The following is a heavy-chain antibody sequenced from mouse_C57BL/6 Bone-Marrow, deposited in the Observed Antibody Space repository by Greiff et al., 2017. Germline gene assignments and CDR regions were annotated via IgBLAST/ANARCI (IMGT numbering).Heavy chain of an antibody. CDR1: GYTFTDYY. CDR3: ARSYWAY. J-gene: IGHJ3*01. Sequence: QVQLQQSGAELVRPGASVKLSCKASGYTFTDYYINWVKQRPGQGLEWIARIYPGSGNTYYNEKFKGKATLTAEKSSSTAYMQLSSLTSEDSAVYFCARSYWAYWGQGTLVTVSA. D-gene: IGHD1-1*01. CDR2: IYPGSGNT. V-gene: IGHV1-76*01.